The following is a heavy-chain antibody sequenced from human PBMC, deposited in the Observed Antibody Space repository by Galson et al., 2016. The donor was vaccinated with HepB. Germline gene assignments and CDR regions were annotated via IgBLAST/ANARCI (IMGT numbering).Heavy chain of an antibody. CDR2: ILYDGSNK. D-gene: IGHD3-10*01. CDR1: GFTFNSYR. J-gene: IGHJ6*04. CDR3: AKDPLLWLGGVDV. Sequence: SLRLSCAASGFTFNSYRMHWVRQAPGKGLEWVAVILYDGSNKFYADSVKGRFTISRDSSKNTLNLQINSLRAEDAAVYYCAKDPLLWLGGVDVWGKGTTVTVSS. V-gene: IGHV3-30*18.